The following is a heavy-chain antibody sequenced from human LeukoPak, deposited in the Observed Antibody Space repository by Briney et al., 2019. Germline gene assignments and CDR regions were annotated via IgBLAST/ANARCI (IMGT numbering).Heavy chain of an antibody. J-gene: IGHJ4*02. CDR2: IYHSGST. Sequence: SETLSLTCTVSGYSISSGNYWDWIRQPPGKGLAWIGSIYHSGSTYYYPSLKSRVTISVDTSKNQFSLKLSSVTAADTAVYYCAKRYCSSTTCYDDRGAFDYWGQGTLVTVSS. V-gene: IGHV4-38-2*02. CDR1: GYSISSGNY. CDR3: AKRYCSSTTCYDDRGAFDY. D-gene: IGHD2-2*01.